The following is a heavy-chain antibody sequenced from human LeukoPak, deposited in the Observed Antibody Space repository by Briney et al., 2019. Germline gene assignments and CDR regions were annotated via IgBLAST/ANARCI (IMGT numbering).Heavy chain of an antibody. CDR1: GESFSAYY. CDR2: INHGGST. J-gene: IGHJ4*02. CDR3: ARDRRYGSTFDY. V-gene: IGHV4-34*01. Sequence: SETLSLTCAVDGESFSAYYWTWIRQSPVKGLEWIGEINHGGSTYYNPSLKSRVTISIDTSKNQFSLKLSSMTAADTAVYYCARDRRYGSTFDYWGQGTLVTVSS. D-gene: IGHD3-10*01.